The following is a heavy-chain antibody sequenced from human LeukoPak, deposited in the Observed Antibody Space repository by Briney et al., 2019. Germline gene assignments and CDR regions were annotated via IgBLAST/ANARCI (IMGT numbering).Heavy chain of an antibody. J-gene: IGHJ6*03. V-gene: IGHV1-69*13. CDR1: GGTFSSYA. CDR2: IIPIFGTA. Sequence: GASVKVPCKASGGTFSSYAISWVRQAPGQGLEWMGGIIPIFGTANYAQKFQGRVTITADESTSTAYIELSSLRSEDTAVYYCARELQYGYSSSGYYYMDVWGKGTTVTVSS. CDR3: ARELQYGYSSSGYYYMDV. D-gene: IGHD6-13*01.